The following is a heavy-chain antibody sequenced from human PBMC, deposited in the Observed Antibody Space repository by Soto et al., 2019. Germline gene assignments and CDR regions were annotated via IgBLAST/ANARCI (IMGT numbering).Heavy chain of an antibody. Sequence: PGGSLRLSCAASGFTFSSYSMNWVRQAPGKGLEWVSSISSSSSYIYYADSVKGRFTISRDNAKNSLYLQMNSLRAEDTAVYYCARIRRYYYDSSGKAYYFDYWGQGTLVTVSS. V-gene: IGHV3-21*01. D-gene: IGHD3-22*01. CDR1: GFTFSSYS. CDR2: ISSSSSYI. J-gene: IGHJ4*02. CDR3: ARIRRYYYDSSGKAYYFDY.